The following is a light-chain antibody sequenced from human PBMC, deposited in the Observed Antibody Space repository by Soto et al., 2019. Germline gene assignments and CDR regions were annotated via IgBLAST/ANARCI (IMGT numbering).Light chain of an antibody. CDR2: GAS. CDR3: QQYGSSLYT. V-gene: IGKV3-20*01. J-gene: IGKJ2*01. CDR1: QSVTSY. Sequence: EIVLTQSPATLSLSPGERATLSCRASQSVTSYLAWYQQKPGQAPRLLIYGASSRATGIPDRFIGSGSGTDFTLTISRLEPEDLAVYYCQQYGSSLYTFGQGTKVEIK.